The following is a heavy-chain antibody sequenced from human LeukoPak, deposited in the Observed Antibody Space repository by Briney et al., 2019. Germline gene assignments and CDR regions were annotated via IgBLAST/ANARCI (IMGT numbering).Heavy chain of an antibody. J-gene: IGHJ4*02. CDR2: IYYSGST. D-gene: IGHD6-13*01. CDR1: GGSISSYY. V-gene: IGHV4-59*01. Sequence: PSETLSLTCTVSGGSISSYYWSRIRQPPGKGLEWIGYIYYSGSTNYNPSLKSRVTISVDTSKNQFSLKLSSVTAADTAVYYCARVEQQLAIFDYWGQGTLVTVSS. CDR3: ARVEQQLAIFDY.